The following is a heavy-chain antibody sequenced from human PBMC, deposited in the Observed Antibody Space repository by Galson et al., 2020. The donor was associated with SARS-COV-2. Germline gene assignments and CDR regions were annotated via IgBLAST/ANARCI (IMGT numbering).Heavy chain of an antibody. J-gene: IGHJ2*01. Sequence: SCAASGFTFSNHGMHWVRQAPGKGLEWVAVISYDGINKDYVDSVKGRFIISRENSKKTLYLQMNSLTVEDTAVYYCAKADGSRSNWYFDLWGRGTLVTVSS. V-gene: IGHV3-30*18. CDR1: GFTFSNHG. CDR2: ISYDGINK. D-gene: IGHD3-10*01. CDR3: AKADGSRSNWYFDL.